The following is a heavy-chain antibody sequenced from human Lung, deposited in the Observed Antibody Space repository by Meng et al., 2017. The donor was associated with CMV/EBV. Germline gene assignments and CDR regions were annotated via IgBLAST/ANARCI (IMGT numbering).Heavy chain of an antibody. CDR1: GYTFTYYY. CDR2: INASGGNT. V-gene: IGHV1-46*01. Sequence: ASVKVSXKASGYTFTYYYIHWVRQAPGQGLEWMGIINASGGNTNYAQKFQGRVTMTRDTSTSTVYMELSSLRSEDTAVYYCARGQGSTFGTGYGMDVWGQGTTVTVSS. J-gene: IGHJ6*02. D-gene: IGHD3-3*01. CDR3: ARGQGSTFGTGYGMDV.